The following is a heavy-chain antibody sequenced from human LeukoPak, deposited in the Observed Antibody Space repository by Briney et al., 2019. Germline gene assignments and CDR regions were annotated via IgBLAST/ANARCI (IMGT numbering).Heavy chain of an antibody. J-gene: IGHJ5*02. CDR2: IYTSGST. CDR1: GGSISSGSYY. V-gene: IGHV4-61*02. CDR3: ARHTYYDFWSGFGVIP. Sequence: SETLSLTCTVSGGSISSGSYYWSWIRQPAGKGVERIGRIYTSGSTNYNPSLKSRVTISVDTSKNQFSLKLSSVTAADTAVYYCARHTYYDFWSGFGVIPWGQGTLVTVSS. D-gene: IGHD3-3*01.